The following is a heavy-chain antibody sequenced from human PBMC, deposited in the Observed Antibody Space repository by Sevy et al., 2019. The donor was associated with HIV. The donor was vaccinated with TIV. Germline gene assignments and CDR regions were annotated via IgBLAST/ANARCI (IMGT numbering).Heavy chain of an antibody. CDR3: ARDKFGGYSYGHNNYYSYYGMDV. V-gene: IGHV1-18*01. CDR1: GYTFTSYG. D-gene: IGHD5-18*01. Sequence: ASVKVSCKASGYTFTSYGISWVRQAPGQGLEWMGWISAYNGNTNYAQKLQGRVTMTTDTSTSTAYMELRSLRSDDTAVYYCARDKFGGYSYGHNNYYSYYGMDVWGQGTTVTVSS. CDR2: ISAYNGNT. J-gene: IGHJ6*02.